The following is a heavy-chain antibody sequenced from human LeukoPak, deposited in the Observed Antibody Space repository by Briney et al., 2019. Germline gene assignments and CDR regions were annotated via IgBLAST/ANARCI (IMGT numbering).Heavy chain of an antibody. D-gene: IGHD5-24*01. J-gene: IGHJ6*02. CDR1: GGSISSYY. CDR2: IYYSGSN. V-gene: IGHV4-59*01. CDR3: ARAAPRWRWLQSYYYYYGMDV. Sequence: PSETLSLTCNVSGGSISSYYWSWIRQPPGKGLEWIGYIYYSGSNNYNPSIKSRVTRSVDASKNQSSLKLCSVTAADTAVYYCARAAPRWRWLQSYYYYYGMDVWGQGTTVTVSS.